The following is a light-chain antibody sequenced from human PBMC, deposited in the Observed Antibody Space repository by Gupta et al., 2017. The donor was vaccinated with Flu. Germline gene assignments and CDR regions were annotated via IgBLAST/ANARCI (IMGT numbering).Light chain of an antibody. J-gene: IGLJ3*02. CDR1: SSNIGSNY. CDR3: AARDDNLDGWV. CDR2: TND. V-gene: IGLV1-47*01. Sequence: SVLTPPPSASGTPGQRITISCSGSSSNIGSNYLYWYQHLPGTAPILLIYTNDQRPSGIPDRFSGSKSGTSGSLAISGLRSEDEADYFCAARDDNLDGWVFGGGTKLTVL.